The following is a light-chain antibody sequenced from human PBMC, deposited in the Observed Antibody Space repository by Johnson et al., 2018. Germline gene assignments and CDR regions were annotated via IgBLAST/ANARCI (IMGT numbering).Light chain of an antibody. Sequence: QSVLTQPPSVSAAPGQKVTISCSGSSSNIGNNYVSWYQQLPGTAPKLLIYENNKRPSGIPDRFSGSKSGTSATLGITGLQTGDEADYYGGTWDSSLRAGNVSGTGTKFTVL. CDR2: ENN. CDR3: GTWDSSLRAGNV. CDR1: SSNIGNNY. V-gene: IGLV1-51*02. J-gene: IGLJ1*01.